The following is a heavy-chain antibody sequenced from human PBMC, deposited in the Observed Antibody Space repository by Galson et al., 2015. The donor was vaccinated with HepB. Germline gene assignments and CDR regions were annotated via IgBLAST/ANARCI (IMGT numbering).Heavy chain of an antibody. CDR1: GFTFRNYV. D-gene: IGHD4-17*01. CDR2: ISYDGVTQ. Sequence: SLRLSCAASGFTFRNYVMHWVRQAPGKGLEWVALISYDGVTQFSADSVKGRFTFSRDNSKNTLYLQMNSLRAEDTAVYYCARGVDYADYVDWYFDLWGRGTLVTVSS. CDR3: ARGVDYADYVDWYFDL. V-gene: IGHV3-30-3*01. J-gene: IGHJ2*01.